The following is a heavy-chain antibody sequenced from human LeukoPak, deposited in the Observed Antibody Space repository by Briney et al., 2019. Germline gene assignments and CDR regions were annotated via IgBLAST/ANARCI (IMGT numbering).Heavy chain of an antibody. CDR1: GFTFSSYA. Sequence: GGSLRLSCAASGFTFSSYAMSWVRQAPGKGLEWASTISGRGDSTFYADSVKGRFTISRDNSKNTVYLQLNNLRDEDTAVYYCAKDSERYGVLEYWGQGTLVSVSA. J-gene: IGHJ4*02. D-gene: IGHD4-17*01. V-gene: IGHV3-23*01. CDR3: AKDSERYGVLEY. CDR2: ISGRGDST.